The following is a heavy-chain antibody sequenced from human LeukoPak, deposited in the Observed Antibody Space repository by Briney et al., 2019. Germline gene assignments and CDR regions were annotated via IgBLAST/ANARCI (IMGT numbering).Heavy chain of an antibody. V-gene: IGHV4-30-4*01. Sequence: KTSQTLSLTCTVSGGSISSGDYYWSWIRQPPGKGLEWIGYIYYGGSTYYNPSLKSRVTISVDTSKNQFSLKLSSVTAADTAVYYCARDYCSGGSCYLRPWGQGTLVTVSS. D-gene: IGHD2-15*01. J-gene: IGHJ5*02. CDR1: GGSISSGDYY. CDR3: ARDYCSGGSCYLRP. CDR2: IYYGGST.